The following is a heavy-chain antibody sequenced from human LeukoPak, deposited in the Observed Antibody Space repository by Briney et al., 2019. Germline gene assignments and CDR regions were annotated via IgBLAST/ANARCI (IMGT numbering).Heavy chain of an antibody. V-gene: IGHV4-39*01. CDR1: GGSISSSSYY. Sequence: SETLSLTCTVSGGSISSSSYYWGWIRPPPGMGLESIGEINHGGSTTYNPSLKSRLTISVDTNKNQFPLNLSSVTAAAVAYYSCARYSSGLYYLDCWGQGTLVTVSS. CDR2: INHGGST. J-gene: IGHJ4*02. D-gene: IGHD6-19*01. CDR3: ARYSSGLYYLDC.